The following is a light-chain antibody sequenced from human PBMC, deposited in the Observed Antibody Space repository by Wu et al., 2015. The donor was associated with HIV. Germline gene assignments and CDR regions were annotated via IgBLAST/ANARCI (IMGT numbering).Light chain of an antibody. CDR3: QQYIRYFPT. Sequence: QMTPVSATLSASVGDTVTITCRASQSISSWLAWYQQKPGKAPNLLISKSSNLQSGVPSRFSGSGSGTEFTLTITSLESGDVGTYYCQQYIRYFPTFGPGDQAGDQT. J-gene: IGKJ2*01. CDR1: QSISSW. CDR2: KSS. V-gene: IGKV1-5*03.